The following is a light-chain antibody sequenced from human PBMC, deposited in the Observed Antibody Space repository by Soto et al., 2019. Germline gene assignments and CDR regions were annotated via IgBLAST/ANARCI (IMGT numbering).Light chain of an antibody. V-gene: IGLV7-46*01. Sequence: QAVVTQEPSLTVAPGGTVTRTCGSSTGAVTSGHYPYWFQQKPGQAPRTLSYDTTNKHSWTPARFSGSLLGGKAALTLSGAQPADEAEYYCLLSYRGVRVFGGGTQLTVL. J-gene: IGLJ3*02. CDR2: DTT. CDR1: TGAVTSGHY. CDR3: LLSYRGVRV.